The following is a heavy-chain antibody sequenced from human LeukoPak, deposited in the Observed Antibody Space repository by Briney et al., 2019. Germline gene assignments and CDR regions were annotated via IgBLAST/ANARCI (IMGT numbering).Heavy chain of an antibody. D-gene: IGHD5-18*01. CDR2: IYYSGST. V-gene: IGHV4-59*01. CDR1: GGSISSYY. CDR3: ARVGGYSYGYFDY. J-gene: IGHJ4*02. Sequence: PSETLSLTCTVSGGSISSYYWSCIRLPPGKGLEWIGYIYYSGSTNYNPSLKSRVTISVDTSKNQFSLKLSSVTAADTAVYYCARVGGYSYGYFDYWGQGTLVTVSS.